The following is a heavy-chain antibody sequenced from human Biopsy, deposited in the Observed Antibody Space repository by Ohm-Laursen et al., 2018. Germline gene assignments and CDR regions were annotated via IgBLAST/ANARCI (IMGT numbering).Heavy chain of an antibody. CDR2: VYYTGST. D-gene: IGHD3-22*01. V-gene: IGHV4-59*01. CDR3: ARDRGYYSDRTVPGYFDL. J-gene: IGHJ2*01. CDR1: DGSISGYY. Sequence: SDTLSLTCTVSDGSISGYYWSWIRQPPGKGLGWIGYVYYTGSTDYNPPLQSRVTISVDTSKNHFSLRLRSVTPADTAIYYCARDRGYYSDRTVPGYFDLWGRGTLVTVSS.